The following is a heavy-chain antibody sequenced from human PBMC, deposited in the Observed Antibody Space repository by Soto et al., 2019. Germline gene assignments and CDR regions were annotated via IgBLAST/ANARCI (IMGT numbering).Heavy chain of an antibody. D-gene: IGHD3-3*01. V-gene: IGHV3-74*01. CDR3: ARISTYYDFWSGYYRPYYYYYMDV. CDR1: GFTFSSYW. CDR2: INSDGSST. Sequence: GGFLRLSCAASGFTFSSYWMHWVRQAPGKGLVWVSRINSDGSSTSYADSVKGRFTISRDNAKNTLYLQMNSLRAEDTAVYYCARISTYYDFWSGYYRPYYYYYMDVWGKGTTVTVSS. J-gene: IGHJ6*03.